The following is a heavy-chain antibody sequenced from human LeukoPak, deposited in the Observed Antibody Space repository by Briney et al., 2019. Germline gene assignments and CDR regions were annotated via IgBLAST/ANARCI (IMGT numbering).Heavy chain of an antibody. V-gene: IGHV3-21*01. D-gene: IGHD2-2*01. J-gene: IGHJ3*02. CDR1: GFTLSSYT. Sequence: GGSQRLSCAASGFTLSSYTMNWVRQAPGKGLEWVSSISYSSSYIYYADSVKGRFTISRDNAKNSLYLQMNSLRAEDTAVYYCARDLYCSSTSCTDAFDIWGQGTLVTASS. CDR3: ARDLYCSSTSCTDAFDI. CDR2: ISYSSSYI.